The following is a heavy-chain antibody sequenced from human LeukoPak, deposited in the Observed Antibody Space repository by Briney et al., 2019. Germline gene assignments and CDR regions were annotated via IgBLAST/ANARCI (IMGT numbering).Heavy chain of an antibody. CDR3: AKVWGDIVVVPAAIKGPYYYYYMDV. CDR2: ISGSGGST. CDR1: GFTFSSYA. D-gene: IGHD2-2*02. J-gene: IGHJ6*03. V-gene: IGHV3-23*01. Sequence: PGGSLRLSCAASGFTFSSYAMSWVRQAPGRGLEWVSAISGSGGSTYYADSVKGRFTISRDNSKNTLYLQMNSLRDEDTAVYYCAKVWGDIVVVPAAIKGPYYYYYMDVWGKGTTVTVSS.